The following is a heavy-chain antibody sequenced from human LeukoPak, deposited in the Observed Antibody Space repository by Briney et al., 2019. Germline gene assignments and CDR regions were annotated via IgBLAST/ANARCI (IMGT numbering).Heavy chain of an antibody. Sequence: GGSLRLSCAASGLTFSGSAMHWVRQASGKGLEWVGRIRSKANSYATAYAASVKGRFTISRDDSKNTAYLQMNSLKTEDTAVYYCTSSTPGIGGYWGQGTLVTVSS. CDR2: IRSKANSYAT. J-gene: IGHJ4*02. D-gene: IGHD1-26*01. CDR3: TSSTPGIGGY. V-gene: IGHV3-73*01. CDR1: GLTFSGSA.